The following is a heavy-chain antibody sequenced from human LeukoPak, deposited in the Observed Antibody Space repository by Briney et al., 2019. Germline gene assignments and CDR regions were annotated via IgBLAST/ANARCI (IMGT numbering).Heavy chain of an antibody. J-gene: IGHJ6*03. V-gene: IGHV1-8*01. CDR3: ARGRLGLLYYYYYMDV. CDR2: MNPNSGNT. CDR1: GYTFTSYD. Sequence: ASVKVSCKASGYTFTSYDINWVRQATGQGLEWMGWMNPNSGNTGYAQKFQGRVTMTRSTSISTAYMELSSLRSEDTAVYYCARGRLGLLYYYYYMDVWGKGTTVTVSS. D-gene: IGHD3-16*01.